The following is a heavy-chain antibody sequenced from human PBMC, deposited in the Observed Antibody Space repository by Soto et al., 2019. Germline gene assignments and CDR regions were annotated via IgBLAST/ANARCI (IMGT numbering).Heavy chain of an antibody. CDR1: GFTFENYA. V-gene: IGHV3-9*01. D-gene: IGHD4-4*01. J-gene: IGHJ4*02. CDR2: ISWKSGSI. CDR3: AKDKVYSNYQYYFAS. Sequence: GGSLRLSCAASGFTFENYAMHWVRQGPGKGLEWVAGISWKSGSIGYADSVRGRFTISRDNAKNSLYLQMNSLRPEDTALYYCAKDKVYSNYQYYFASWGQGTLVTVSS.